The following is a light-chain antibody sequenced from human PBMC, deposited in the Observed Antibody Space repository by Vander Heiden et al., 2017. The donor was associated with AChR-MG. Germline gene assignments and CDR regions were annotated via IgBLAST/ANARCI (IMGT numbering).Light chain of an antibody. J-gene: IGLJ1*01. CDR2: GKN. Sequence: SSDLTQAPAVSVALGQTVRITCQGDSLSSYYASWYQQKPGQDPVLVIYGKNNRPSGIPDRFSGSSSGNTASLTITGAQAEDEADYYCNSRDSSGNHYVFGTGTKVTVL. V-gene: IGLV3-19*01. CDR3: NSRDSSGNHYV. CDR1: SLSSYY.